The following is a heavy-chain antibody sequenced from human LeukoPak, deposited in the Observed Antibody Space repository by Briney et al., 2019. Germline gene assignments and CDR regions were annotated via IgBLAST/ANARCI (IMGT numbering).Heavy chain of an antibody. Sequence: ASVNVSCKAFEYTFSSYSIHWVRQAPGQRLEWMGWINAGKGNTKYSQKLQGRVTVTGDTSASTAYMELSSLTSEDTAVYYCARGSCSSTSCFMDVWGQGTTVTVPS. CDR1: EYTFSSYS. V-gene: IGHV1-3*01. CDR3: ARGSCSSTSCFMDV. CDR2: INAGKGNT. J-gene: IGHJ6*02. D-gene: IGHD2-2*01.